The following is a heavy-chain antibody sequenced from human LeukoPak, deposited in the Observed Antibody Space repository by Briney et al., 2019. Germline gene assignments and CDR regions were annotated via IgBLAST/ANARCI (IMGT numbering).Heavy chain of an antibody. Sequence: SETLSLTCTVSGGSISSSSYYWGWIRQPPGKGLEWIGSIYYSGSTYYNPSLKSRVTISVDTSKNQFSLKLSSVTAADTAVYYCVLRMGEPGGYFDYWGQGTLVTVSS. D-gene: IGHD3-16*01. J-gene: IGHJ4*02. V-gene: IGHV4-39*07. CDR3: VLRMGEPGGYFDY. CDR2: IYYSGST. CDR1: GGSISSSSYY.